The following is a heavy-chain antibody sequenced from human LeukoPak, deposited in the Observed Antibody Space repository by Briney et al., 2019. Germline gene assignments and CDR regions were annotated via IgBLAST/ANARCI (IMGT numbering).Heavy chain of an antibody. CDR3: ARAIYCSSTSCHSTHRLAYNWFDP. CDR2: INHSGST. J-gene: IGHJ5*02. CDR1: GGSFSGYY. V-gene: IGHV4-34*01. D-gene: IGHD2-2*01. Sequence: PSETLSLTCAVYGGSFSGYYWSWIRQPPGKGLEWIGEINHSGSTNYNPSHKSRVTISVDTSKNQFSLKLSSVTAADTAVYYCARAIYCSSTSCHSTHRLAYNWFDPWGQGTLVTVSS.